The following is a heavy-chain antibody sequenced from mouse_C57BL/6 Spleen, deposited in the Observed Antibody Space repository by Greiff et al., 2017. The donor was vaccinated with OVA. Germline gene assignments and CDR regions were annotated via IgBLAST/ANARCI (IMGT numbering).Heavy chain of an antibody. Sequence: QVQLKQSGAELVKPGASVKISCKASGYAFSSYWMNWVKQRPGKGLEWIGQIYPGDGDTNYNGKFKGKATLTADKSSSTAYMQLSSLTSEDSAVYFCARSNWDQSFDYWGQGTTLTVSS. D-gene: IGHD4-1*01. CDR1: GYAFSSYW. CDR3: ARSNWDQSFDY. V-gene: IGHV1-80*01. CDR2: IYPGDGDT. J-gene: IGHJ2*01.